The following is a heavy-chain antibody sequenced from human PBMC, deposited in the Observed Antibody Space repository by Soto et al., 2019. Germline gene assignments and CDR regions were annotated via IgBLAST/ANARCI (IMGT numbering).Heavy chain of an antibody. Sequence: PGGSLRLSCAASGFSLSRYWMLWVRQAPGKGLEWVANINEDGSKRYYVDSVKGRFTISRDNAKFSLYLQMDSLRAEESAVYYCGRPIAPGEDPWGQGTLVTVSS. J-gene: IGHJ5*02. CDR2: INEDGSKR. V-gene: IGHV3-7*01. CDR1: GFSLSRYW. CDR3: GRPIAPGEDP. D-gene: IGHD6-13*01.